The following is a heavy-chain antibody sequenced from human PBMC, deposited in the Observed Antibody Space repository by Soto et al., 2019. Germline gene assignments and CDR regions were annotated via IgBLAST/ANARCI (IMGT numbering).Heavy chain of an antibody. CDR2: INPSDNST. V-gene: IGHV1-46*01. CDR3: ARARGWFDP. Sequence: QVQLVQSGDAVKKPGASVKVSCKASGYTFTSYYMHWVRQAPGQGLEWMGVINPSDNSTTYAQKFQGRVTMTRDTSTSTVYMELTSLRSEDTAVYYCARARGWFDPWGQGTLVTVSS. CDR1: GYTFTSYY. D-gene: IGHD3-10*01. J-gene: IGHJ5*02.